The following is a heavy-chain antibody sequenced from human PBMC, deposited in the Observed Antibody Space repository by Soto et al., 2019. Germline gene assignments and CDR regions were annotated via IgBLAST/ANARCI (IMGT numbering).Heavy chain of an antibody. Sequence: HPGGSLRLSCTASGFNFSRFWTHWVRQVPGRGLVWVSHINSDGSRTSYADSVKGRFTISRDNAKNTLYLQMNGLRAEDTAVYYCARDLSACSSARCYSFYYGMDLWGQGTTVTVSS. CDR1: GFNFSRFW. J-gene: IGHJ6*02. CDR2: INSDGSRT. D-gene: IGHD2-2*01. CDR3: ARDLSACSSARCYSFYYGMDL. V-gene: IGHV3-74*01.